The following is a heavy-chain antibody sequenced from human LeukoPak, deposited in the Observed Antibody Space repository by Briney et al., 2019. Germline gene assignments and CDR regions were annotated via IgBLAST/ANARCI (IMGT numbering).Heavy chain of an antibody. V-gene: IGHV3-21*01. CDR3: ARGDDFWSGTLRFDP. CDR1: GFTFSSYS. D-gene: IGHD3-3*01. J-gene: IGHJ5*02. CDR2: ISSSRSYI. Sequence: TGGSLRLSCAASGFTFSSYSMNWVRQAPGQGLEWVSSISSSRSYIYYADSVKGRFTISRDNAKDSLYLQMNSLRAEDTAVYYCARGDDFWSGTLRFDPWGQGTLVTVSS.